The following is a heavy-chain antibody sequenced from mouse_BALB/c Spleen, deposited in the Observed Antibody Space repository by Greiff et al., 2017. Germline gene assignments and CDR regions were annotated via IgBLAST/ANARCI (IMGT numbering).Heavy chain of an antibody. J-gene: IGHJ3*01. D-gene: IGHD4-1*01. CDR2: IRLKSDNYAT. CDR3: TGNWAWFAY. V-gene: IGHV6-3*03. Sequence: EVQGVESGGGLVQPGGSMKLSCVASGFTFSSYWMSWVRQSPEKGLEWVAEIRLKSDNYATHYAESVKGKFTISRDDSKSRLYLQMNSLRAEDTGIYYCTGNWAWFAYWGQGTLVTVSA. CDR1: GFTFSSYW.